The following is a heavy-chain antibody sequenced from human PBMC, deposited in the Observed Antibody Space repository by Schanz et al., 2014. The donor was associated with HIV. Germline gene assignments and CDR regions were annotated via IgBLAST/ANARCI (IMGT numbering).Heavy chain of an antibody. CDR1: GFTFDDYV. CDR3: AKFLRKYDYYGMDV. J-gene: IGHJ6*02. Sequence: VQLVGSGGGGVQPGRSLRLSCAVSGFTFDDYVMHWGRQAPGKGLEWVSGISGKSDSIGYADSVKGRFTISRDNSKNTMYLQMNSLRAEDTAVHYCAKFLRKYDYYGMDVWGQGTTVTVSS. V-gene: IGHV3-9*01. CDR2: ISGKSDSI.